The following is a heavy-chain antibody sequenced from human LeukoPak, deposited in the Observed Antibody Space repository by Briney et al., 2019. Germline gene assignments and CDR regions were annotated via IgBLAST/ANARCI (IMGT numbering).Heavy chain of an antibody. CDR3: ASCSGGSCYPDNWFDP. Sequence: ASVKVSCKASGYTFTSYGISWVRQAPGQGLEWMGWISGYNGNTNYAQKLQGRVTMTTDTSTNTAYMELRSLRSDDTAVYYCASCSGGSCYPDNWFDPWGQGTLVTVSS. J-gene: IGHJ5*02. CDR1: GYTFTSYG. CDR2: ISGYNGNT. V-gene: IGHV1-18*01. D-gene: IGHD2-15*01.